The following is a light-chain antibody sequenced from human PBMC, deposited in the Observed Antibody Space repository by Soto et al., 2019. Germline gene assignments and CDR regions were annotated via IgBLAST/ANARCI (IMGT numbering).Light chain of an antibody. V-gene: IGKV3-15*01. CDR2: GAS. CDR1: QSLSNS. Sequence: EIVLTQSPGTLSLSPGERAASSCGTSQSLSNSELAWYQQKPGQAPRLLIYGASTRATGIPARFSGSGSGTEFTLTISSLQSEDFAVYYCQQYNNWPRTFGQGTKVDIK. CDR3: QQYNNWPRT. J-gene: IGKJ1*01.